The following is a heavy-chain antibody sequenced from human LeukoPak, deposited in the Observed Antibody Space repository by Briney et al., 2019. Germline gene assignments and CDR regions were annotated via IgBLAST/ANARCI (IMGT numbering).Heavy chain of an antibody. V-gene: IGHV4-34*01. CDR3: AREGRRGTRPIDY. CDR1: GGSFSEYY. J-gene: IGHJ4*02. Sequence: PSETLSLTCAVYGGSFSEYYWTWIRQAPGKGLEWIADINHSGSTNYNPSLKSRVTISVDTSKNQFSLKLSSVTAADTAVYYCAREGRRGTRPIDYWGQGTLVTVSS. CDR2: INHSGST. D-gene: IGHD3-16*01.